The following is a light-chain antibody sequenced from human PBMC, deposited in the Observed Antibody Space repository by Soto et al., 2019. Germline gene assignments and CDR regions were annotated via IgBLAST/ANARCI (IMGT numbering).Light chain of an antibody. CDR3: QRSYSAPLT. CDR2: AAS. Sequence: DIQMTQSPPSLSASVGDKVTITCRASQNINWYLSWYQQGPGNAPKLLIYAASTLQSGVPTTFHVNSSVNDFNFTIAGLQPEDFDAFPCQRSYSAPLTFGGGTKVEIK. V-gene: IGKV1-39*01. CDR1: QNINWY. J-gene: IGKJ4*02.